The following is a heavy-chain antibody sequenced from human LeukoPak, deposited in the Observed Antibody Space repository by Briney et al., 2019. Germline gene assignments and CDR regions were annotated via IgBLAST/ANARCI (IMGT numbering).Heavy chain of an antibody. Sequence: GGSLRLSCAASGFTFSSYSMNWVRQAPGKGLEWVSSISTTSSYIYYAGSVKGRFTISRDNAKNSLYLQMNSLRAEDTAVYYCARFGANSQKVYDYWGQGTLVTVSS. V-gene: IGHV3-21*01. CDR3: ARFGANSQKVYDY. CDR2: ISTTSSYI. D-gene: IGHD3-10*01. J-gene: IGHJ4*02. CDR1: GFTFSSYS.